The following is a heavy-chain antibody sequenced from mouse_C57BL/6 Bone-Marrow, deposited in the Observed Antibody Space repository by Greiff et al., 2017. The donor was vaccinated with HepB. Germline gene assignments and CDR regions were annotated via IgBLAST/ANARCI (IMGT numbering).Heavy chain of an antibody. CDR1: GYTFTSYW. J-gene: IGHJ4*01. CDR3: ARRRDYYDYDPYAMDY. Sequence: VQLQQSGAELVMPGASVKLSCKASGYTFTSYWTHWVKQRPGQGLEWIGEIDPSDSYTNYNQKFKGKSTLTVDKSSSTAYMQLSSLTSEDSAVYYCARRRDYYDYDPYAMDYWGQGTSVTVSS. V-gene: IGHV1-69*01. D-gene: IGHD2-4*01. CDR2: IDPSDSYT.